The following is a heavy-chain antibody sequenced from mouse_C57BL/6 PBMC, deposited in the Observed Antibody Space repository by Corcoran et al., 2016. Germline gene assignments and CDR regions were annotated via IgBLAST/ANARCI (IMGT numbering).Heavy chain of an antibody. CDR2: INPNNGGT. V-gene: IGHV1-26*01. CDR1: GYTFTDYY. J-gene: IGHJ4*01. D-gene: IGHD2-4*01. Sequence: EVQLHQSGPELVKPGASVKISCKASGYTFTDYYMNWVKQSHGKSLEWIGDINPNNGGTSYNQKFKGKATLTVDKSSSTAYMELRSLTSEDSAVYYCAHYDYAYYAMDYWGQGTSVTVSS. CDR3: AHYDYAYYAMDY.